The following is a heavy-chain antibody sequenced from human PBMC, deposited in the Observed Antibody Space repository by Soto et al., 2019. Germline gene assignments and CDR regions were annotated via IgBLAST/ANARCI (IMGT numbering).Heavy chain of an antibody. CDR3: ARANCGGDCYGSRPGIYWYFDL. V-gene: IGHV1-69*01. Sequence: QVQLVQAGAEVKKPGSSVKVSCKASGGTFSSYAISWVRQAPGQGLEWMGGLIPIFGTANYAQKFQGRVTITADESTSTAYMELSSLRSEDTAVYYCARANCGGDCYGSRPGIYWYFDLWGRGTLVTVSS. J-gene: IGHJ2*01. CDR1: GGTFSSYA. D-gene: IGHD2-21*02. CDR2: LIPIFGTA.